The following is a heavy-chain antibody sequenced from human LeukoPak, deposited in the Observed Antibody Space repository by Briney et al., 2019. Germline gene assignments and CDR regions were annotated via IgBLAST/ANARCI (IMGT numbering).Heavy chain of an antibody. CDR1: GLSLNNYA. D-gene: IGHD2-21*01. V-gene: IGHV3-23*01. Sequence: GGPLRLSCTASGLSLNNYAMSWVRQVPGKGLEWVSASSSSDDGKWYAESVRGRFTISRDTSKNTVYLQMNSLRVEDAGVYYCAKAPVTSCRGAFCYPFDYWGHGTLVTVSS. CDR2: SSSSDDGK. J-gene: IGHJ4*01. CDR3: AKAPVTSCRGAFCYPFDY.